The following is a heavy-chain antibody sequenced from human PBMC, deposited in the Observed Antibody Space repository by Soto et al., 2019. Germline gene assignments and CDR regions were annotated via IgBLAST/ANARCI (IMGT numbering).Heavy chain of an antibody. CDR1: GFTFSSYG. D-gene: IGHD3-22*01. CDR2: ISYDGSNK. CDR3: AKSVIVVVNSYFDY. J-gene: IGHJ4*02. Sequence: QVQLVESGGGVVQPGRSLRLSCAASGFTFSSYGMHWVRRAPGKGLEWVAVISYDGSNKYYADSVKGRFTISRDNSKNTLYLQMNSLRAEDTAVYYCAKSVIVVVNSYFDYWGQGTLVTVSS. V-gene: IGHV3-30*18.